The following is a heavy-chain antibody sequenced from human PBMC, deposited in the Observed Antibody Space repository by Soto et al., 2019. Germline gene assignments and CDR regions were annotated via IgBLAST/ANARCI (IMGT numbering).Heavy chain of an antibody. CDR1: GGSISSSSYY. CDR3: ARAYSNYFDY. CDR2: INHSGST. V-gene: IGHV4-39*07. D-gene: IGHD4-4*01. Sequence: PSETLSLTCTVSGGSISSSSYYWSWIRQPPGKGLEWIGEINHSGSTNYNPSLKSRVTISVDTSKNQFSLKLSSVTAADTAVYYCARAYSNYFDYWGQGTLVTV. J-gene: IGHJ4*02.